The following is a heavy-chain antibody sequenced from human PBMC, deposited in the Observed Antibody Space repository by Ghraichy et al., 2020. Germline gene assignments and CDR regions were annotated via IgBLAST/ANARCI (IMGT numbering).Heavy chain of an antibody. D-gene: IGHD1-14*01. J-gene: IGHJ6*02. V-gene: IGHV3-64D*08. CDR3: VRSRKSNYGLDV. CDR1: GFIFSGYT. Sequence: GGSLRLSCSASGFIFSGYTMYWVRQAPGKGLEYVSAISSNGGSTYYTDSVKGRFTISRDNSKNSLYLQLSSLRAEETALYYCVRSRKSNYGLDVWGQGTTVTVSS. CDR2: ISSNGGST.